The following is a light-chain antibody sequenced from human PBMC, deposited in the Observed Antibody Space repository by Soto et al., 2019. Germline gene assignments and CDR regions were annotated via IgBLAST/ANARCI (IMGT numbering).Light chain of an antibody. CDR2: DAS. Sequence: EIVLTQSPATLSLSPGERATLSCRASQSVSSYLAWYQQKPGQAPRLLIYDASNSATGIPARFSGSGSGTDFTITISSLEPEDFEVYYCQQRSNWPLTFGGGTKVEIK. V-gene: IGKV3-11*01. CDR1: QSVSSY. J-gene: IGKJ4*01. CDR3: QQRSNWPLT.